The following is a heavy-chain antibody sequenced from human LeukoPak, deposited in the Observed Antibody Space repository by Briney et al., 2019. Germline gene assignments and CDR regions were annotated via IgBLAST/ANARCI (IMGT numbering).Heavy chain of an antibody. CDR1: GFTFSSYA. CDR3: ARGYSGWYGEYYFDY. J-gene: IGHJ4*02. D-gene: IGHD6-19*01. V-gene: IGHV3-30-3*01. CDR2: ISYDGSNK. Sequence: GGSLRLSGAASGFTFSSYAMHWVRQAPGKGLEWVAVISYDGSNKYYADSVKGRFTISRNNSKNTLYLQMNSLRAEDTAVYYCARGYSGWYGEYYFDYWGQGTLVTVSS.